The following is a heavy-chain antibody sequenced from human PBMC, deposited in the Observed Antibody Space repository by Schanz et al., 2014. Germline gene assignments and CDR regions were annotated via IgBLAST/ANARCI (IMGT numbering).Heavy chain of an antibody. CDR1: AYTFTSYG. V-gene: IGHV1-18*01. J-gene: IGHJ2*01. Sequence: QVQLVQSGAEVKKPGASVKVSCNSSAYTFTSYGFSWVRQAPGQGLEWMGWISAYNGNTNYARNLQGRVTLTTDTSTYTAYMELRSLTSDDTAVYYCARAGQDFEYSSLSPIWYFDLWGRGTLVTVSS. CDR2: ISAYNGNT. D-gene: IGHD6-6*01. CDR3: ARAGQDFEYSSLSPIWYFDL.